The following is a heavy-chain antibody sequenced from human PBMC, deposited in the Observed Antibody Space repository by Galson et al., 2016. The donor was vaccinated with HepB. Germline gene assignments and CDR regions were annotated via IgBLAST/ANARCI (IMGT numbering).Heavy chain of an antibody. J-gene: IGHJ5*01. Sequence: SLRLSCAVSGFTFSDYDMSWVRQLPGRELDWVAAIGGSGSSTLHAESVKGRFSISRDNLKNTLFLEMNSLRAEDTAIYFCARDAPVAVAGTGWLDSWGQGTLVTVSS. CDR3: ARDAPVAVAGTGWLDS. D-gene: IGHD6-19*01. V-gene: IGHV3-23*01. CDR2: IGGSGSST. CDR1: GFTFSDYD.